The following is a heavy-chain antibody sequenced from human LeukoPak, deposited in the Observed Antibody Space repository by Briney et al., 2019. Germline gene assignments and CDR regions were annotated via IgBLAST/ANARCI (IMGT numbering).Heavy chain of an antibody. D-gene: IGHD6-13*01. J-gene: IGHJ5*02. V-gene: IGHV3-30-3*01. CDR2: ISYDGSNK. Sequence: GGPLRLSCAASGFTFSSYAMHWVRQAPGKGLEWVAVISYDGSNKYYADSVKGRFTISRDNSKNTLYLQMNSLRAEDTAVYYCARDRYSSSPNWFDPWGQGTLVTVSS. CDR1: GFTFSSYA. CDR3: ARDRYSSSPNWFDP.